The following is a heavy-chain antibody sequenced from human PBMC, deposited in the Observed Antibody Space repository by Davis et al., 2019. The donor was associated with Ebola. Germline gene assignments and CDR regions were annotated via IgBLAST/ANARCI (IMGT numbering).Heavy chain of an antibody. CDR3: ARESERAGPTRYYYGMDV. J-gene: IGHJ6*02. CDR1: GFTFSNNW. V-gene: IGHV3-21*01. Sequence: PGGSLRLSCAASGFTFSNNWMNWVRQAPGKGLEWVSSISSSSSYIYYADSVKGRFTISRDNAKNSLYLQMNSLRAEDTAVYYCARESERAGPTRYYYGMDVWGQGTTVTVSS. CDR2: ISSSSSYI. D-gene: IGHD6-13*01.